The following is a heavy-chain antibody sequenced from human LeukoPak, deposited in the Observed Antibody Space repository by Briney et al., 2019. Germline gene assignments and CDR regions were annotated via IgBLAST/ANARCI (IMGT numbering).Heavy chain of an antibody. J-gene: IGHJ4*02. CDR1: GFTFSSYW. CDR3: ARDFYLAGTNF. V-gene: IGHV3-74*03. D-gene: IGHD1/OR15-1a*01. Sequence: GASLRLSCAASGFTFSSYWMHWVRQAPGKGLVWVTGISSDGTTTLYADSVKGRLTVSRDNAKNTLFLQMNSLRDDDTAVYYCARDFYLAGTNFWGQGTLVTVSS. CDR2: ISSDGTTT.